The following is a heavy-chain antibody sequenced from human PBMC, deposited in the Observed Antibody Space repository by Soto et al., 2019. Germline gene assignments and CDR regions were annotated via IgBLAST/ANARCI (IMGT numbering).Heavy chain of an antibody. CDR3: ATDLLRFLEWFYAMDV. Sequence: GGSLRLSCAASGFTFSSYGMHWVRQAPGKGLEWVAVISYDGSNKYYADSVKGRFTISRDNSKNTLYLQMNSLRAEDTAVYYCATDLLRFLEWFYAMDVWAQATTVTVSS. V-gene: IGHV3-30*03. CDR2: ISYDGSNK. D-gene: IGHD3-3*01. CDR1: GFTFSSYG. J-gene: IGHJ6*02.